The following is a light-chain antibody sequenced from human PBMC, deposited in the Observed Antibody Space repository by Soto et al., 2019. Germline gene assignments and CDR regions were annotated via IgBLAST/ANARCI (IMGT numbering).Light chain of an antibody. Sequence: QSALTQPASVSGSPGQSITISCTGTSSDVGGYNYVSWYQHHPGKAPKLMIYDVSYRPSGVSNRFSGSKSGNTASLTISRLQPEDEADYSCSSYTTSNTRQIVFGTGTKVTVL. J-gene: IGLJ1*01. CDR2: DVS. V-gene: IGLV2-14*03. CDR3: SSYTTSNTRQIV. CDR1: SSDVGGYNY.